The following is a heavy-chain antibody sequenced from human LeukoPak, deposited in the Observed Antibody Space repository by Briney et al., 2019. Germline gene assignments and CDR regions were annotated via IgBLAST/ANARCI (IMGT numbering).Heavy chain of an antibody. CDR1: GGSFSGYY. J-gene: IGHJ4*02. V-gene: IGHV4-34*01. CDR3: ARGRARRGYYDSSGYYDDY. CDR2: INHSGST. D-gene: IGHD3-22*01. Sequence: SETLSLTCAVYGGSFSGYYWSWIRQPPGKGLEWIGEINHSGSTNYNPSLKSRVTISVDTSKNQFSLKLSSVTAADTAVYYWARGRARRGYYDSSGYYDDYWGQGTLVTVSS.